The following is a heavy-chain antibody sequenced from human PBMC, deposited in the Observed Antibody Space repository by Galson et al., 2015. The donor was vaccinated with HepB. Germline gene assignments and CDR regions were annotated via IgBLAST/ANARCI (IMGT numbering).Heavy chain of an antibody. J-gene: IGHJ3*02. CDR2: IIPIFGTA. V-gene: IGHV1-69*13. D-gene: IGHD4-17*01. CDR3: ARARPPVNDYGDYPLTFDI. Sequence: SVKVSCKASGGTFSSYAISWVRQAPGQGLEWMGGIIPIFGTANYAQKFQGRVTITADESTSTAYMELSSLRSEDTAVYYCARARPPVNDYGDYPLTFDIWGQGTMVTVSS. CDR1: GGTFSSYA.